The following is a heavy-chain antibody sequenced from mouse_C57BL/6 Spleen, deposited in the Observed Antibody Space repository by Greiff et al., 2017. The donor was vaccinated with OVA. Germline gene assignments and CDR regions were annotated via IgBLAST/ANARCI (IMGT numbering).Heavy chain of an antibody. Sequence: VQLQQPGTELVKPGASVKLSCKASGYTFTSYWMHWVKQRPGQGLEWIGNINPSNGGTNYNEKFKSKATLTVDKSSSTAYMQLSSLTSEDSAVYYCARSDFYYYGSSYYAMDYWGQGTSVTVSS. V-gene: IGHV1-53*01. CDR2: INPSNGGT. CDR3: ARSDFYYYGSSYYAMDY. D-gene: IGHD1-1*01. J-gene: IGHJ4*01. CDR1: GYTFTSYW.